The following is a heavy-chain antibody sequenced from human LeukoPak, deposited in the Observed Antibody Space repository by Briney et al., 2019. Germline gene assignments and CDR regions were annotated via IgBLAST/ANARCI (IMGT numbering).Heavy chain of an antibody. V-gene: IGHV4-59*08. CDR3: ASTPTSYYTNGVCYRVYYYGMDV. Sequence: SETLSLTCTVSGGSISSYYWSWIRQPPGKGLEWIGYIYYSGSTNYNPSLKSRVTISVDTSKNQFSLKLSSVTAADTAVYYCASTPTSYYTNGVCYRVYYYGMDVWGQGTTVTVSS. CDR1: GGSISSYY. CDR2: IYYSGST. J-gene: IGHJ6*02. D-gene: IGHD2-8*01.